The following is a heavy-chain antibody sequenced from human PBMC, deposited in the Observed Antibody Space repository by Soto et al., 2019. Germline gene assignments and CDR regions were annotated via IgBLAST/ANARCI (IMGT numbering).Heavy chain of an antibody. J-gene: IGHJ4*02. CDR1: GGSISSGGYY. CDR3: ARTNDSSGYYQFDY. V-gene: IGHV4-31*03. D-gene: IGHD3-22*01. CDR2: IYYRGRT. Sequence: SETLSLTCTVSGGSISSGGYYWSWIRQHPGKGLEWIGYIYYRGRTNYYPSLKSRVTISVDTAKNQFSLKLSSVTAADTAVYYCARTNDSSGYYQFDYWGQGTLVTVSS.